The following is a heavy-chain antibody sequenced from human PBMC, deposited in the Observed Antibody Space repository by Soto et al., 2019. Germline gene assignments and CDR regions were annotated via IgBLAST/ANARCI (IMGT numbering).Heavy chain of an antibody. Sequence: GSLRLSCAASGFTLSSLAMNWVRQAPGQGLMWVSAISGYDDTTYYADSVKGRFTISRDKSKNTLFLHMNSLRAEDSAVYYCVKGGPNTNILLDDWGQGARVTVAS. D-gene: IGHD2-8*01. CDR2: ISGYDDTT. V-gene: IGHV3-23*01. J-gene: IGHJ4*02. CDR1: GFTLSSLA. CDR3: VKGGPNTNILLDD.